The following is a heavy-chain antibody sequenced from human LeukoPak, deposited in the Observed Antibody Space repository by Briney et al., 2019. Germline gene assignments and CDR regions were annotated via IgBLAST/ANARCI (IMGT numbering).Heavy chain of an antibody. V-gene: IGHV4-59*01. J-gene: IGHJ3*02. Sequence: SETLSLTCTVSCASISFYYWSWIRQPPGKGLEWIGYIYYSGSTNYNPSLKSRVTMSIDTSKNHFSLNLNSVTAADTAIYYCALDSSGWSDDSFDIWGQGTMVTVSS. CDR1: CASISFYY. CDR2: IYYSGST. CDR3: ALDSSGWSDDSFDI. D-gene: IGHD6-13*01.